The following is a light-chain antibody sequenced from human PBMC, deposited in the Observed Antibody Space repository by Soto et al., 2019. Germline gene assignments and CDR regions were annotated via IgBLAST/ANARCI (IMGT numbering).Light chain of an antibody. CDR1: SSDVGGYNF. Sequence: QSALTQPASVSGSPGQSITISCTGTSSDVGGYNFVSWYQQHPGKAPKLIIYEVTHRPSGVSNRFSGSKSGNMASLTISGLQAEDEADYYCSSYTASNILEVFGTGTKVTVL. CDR3: SSYTASNILEV. V-gene: IGLV2-14*01. CDR2: EVT. J-gene: IGLJ1*01.